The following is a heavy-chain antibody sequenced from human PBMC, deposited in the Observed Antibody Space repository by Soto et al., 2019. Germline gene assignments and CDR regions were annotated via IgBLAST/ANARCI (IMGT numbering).Heavy chain of an antibody. CDR1: GFTFSSYA. CDR3: ARDLSSWYTGGMDV. J-gene: IGHJ6*02. D-gene: IGHD6-13*01. V-gene: IGHV3-30*04. CDR2: ISYDGRNK. Sequence: QVQLVESGGGVVQPGRSLRLSCAASGFTFSSYAMHWVRQAPGKGLEGVAVISYDGRNKYYADSVKGRFTISRDNSKNTLYLQMTRLRAEDTAVYYCARDLSSWYTGGMDVWGQGTTVTVSS.